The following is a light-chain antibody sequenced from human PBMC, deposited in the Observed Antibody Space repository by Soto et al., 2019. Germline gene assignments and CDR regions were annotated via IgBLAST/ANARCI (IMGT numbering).Light chain of an antibody. CDR3: AAWDDSLNASYV. Sequence: QPALTQPPSASGTPGQRVTISCSGSSSNIGSNTVNWYQQLPGTAPKLLIYSNNQRPSGVPDRFSGSKSGTSASLAISGLQSEDEADYYCAAWDDSLNASYVFGTGTKVTV. V-gene: IGLV1-44*01. J-gene: IGLJ1*01. CDR2: SNN. CDR1: SSNIGSNT.